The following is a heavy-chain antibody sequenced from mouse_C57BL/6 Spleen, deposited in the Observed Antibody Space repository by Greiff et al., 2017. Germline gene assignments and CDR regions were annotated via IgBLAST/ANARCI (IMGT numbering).Heavy chain of an antibody. Sequence: EVKVVDSGGDLVKPGGSLKLSCAASGFTFSSYGMSWVRQTPDKRLEWVATISSGGSYTYYPDSVKGRFTISRDNAKNTLYLQMSSLKSEDTAMYYCARHPITTVVAYYFDYWGQGTTLTVSS. CDR2: ISSGGSYT. V-gene: IGHV5-6*01. CDR1: GFTFSSYG. CDR3: ARHPITTVVAYYFDY. J-gene: IGHJ2*01. D-gene: IGHD1-1*01.